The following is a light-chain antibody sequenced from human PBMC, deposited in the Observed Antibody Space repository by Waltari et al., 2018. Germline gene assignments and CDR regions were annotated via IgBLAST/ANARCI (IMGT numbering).Light chain of an antibody. J-gene: IGKJ4*01. CDR3: QQSSRFPLT. CDR2: YTS. Sequence: EIVLTQSPDFLSVTPKEKVTITCRASQSIGSSIHWYQQKPHQSPKFLIAYTSQSFSGIPSRFSVSGSGTEFTLTISSPEAEDAATYYCQQSSRFPLTFCGGTKVEIK. CDR1: QSIGSS. V-gene: IGKV6-21*01.